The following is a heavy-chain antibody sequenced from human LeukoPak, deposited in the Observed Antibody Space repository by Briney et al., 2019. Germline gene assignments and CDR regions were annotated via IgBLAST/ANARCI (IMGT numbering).Heavy chain of an antibody. CDR3: ARSPDILTGENFDY. CDR1: GYTLTELS. CDR2: INPKSGGT. D-gene: IGHD3-9*01. V-gene: IGHV1-2*02. J-gene: IGHJ4*02. Sequence: APVKVSCKVSGYTLTELSMHWVRQAPGQGLEWMGWINPKSGGTNEAQKFHDRVTMTRDTSIRTAYMEVSRLRSDDTAVYYCARSPDILTGENFDYWGQGTLVTVSS.